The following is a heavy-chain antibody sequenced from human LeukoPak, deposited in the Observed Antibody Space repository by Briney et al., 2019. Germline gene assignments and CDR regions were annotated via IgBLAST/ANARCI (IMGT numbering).Heavy chain of an antibody. CDR1: GGTFSSYA. J-gene: IGHJ4*02. D-gene: IGHD5-18*01. V-gene: IGHV1-69*05. CDR2: IIPIFGTA. CDR3: PRVVRDTAMVPSDY. Sequence: SVKVSCKASGGTFSSYAISWVRQAPGQGLEWMGGIIPIFGTANYAQKLQGRVTMTTDTSTSTAYMELRSLRSDDTAVYYCPRVVRDTAMVPSDYWGQGTLVTVSS.